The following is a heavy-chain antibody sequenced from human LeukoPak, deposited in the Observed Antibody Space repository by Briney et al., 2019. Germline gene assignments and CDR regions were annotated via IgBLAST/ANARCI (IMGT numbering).Heavy chain of an antibody. Sequence: SVKVSCKASGGTFSSYAISWVRQAPGQGLEWMGRIIPIFGTANYAQKFQGRVTITADNSTSTAYMELSSLRSEDTAVYYCASDGSGGYSYGYYYYYYMDVWGKGTTVTVSS. CDR2: IIPIFGTA. CDR1: GGTFSSYA. D-gene: IGHD5-18*01. J-gene: IGHJ6*03. V-gene: IGHV1-69*06. CDR3: ASDGSGGYSYGYYYYYYMDV.